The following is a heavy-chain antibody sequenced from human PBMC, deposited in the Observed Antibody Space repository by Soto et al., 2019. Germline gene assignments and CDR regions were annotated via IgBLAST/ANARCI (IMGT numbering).Heavy chain of an antibody. J-gene: IGHJ5*02. CDR1: GYIFNSHA. V-gene: IGHV1-3*01. Sequence: QGHLVQSGAEVKKPGASVKVSCKASGYIFNSHAMHWVRQAPGQRLEWMGWINAGNGNTYYSQNFKDRVTFTRDTIATTVFMELTSLTSEDTAVYYCERDQSGIGYYVDWFDPWGQGTLVTVSS. D-gene: IGHD3-10*02. CDR3: ERDQSGIGYYVDWFDP. CDR2: INAGNGNT.